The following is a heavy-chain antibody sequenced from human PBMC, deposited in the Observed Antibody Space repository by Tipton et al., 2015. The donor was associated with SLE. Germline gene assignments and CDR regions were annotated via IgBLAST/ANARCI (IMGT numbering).Heavy chain of an antibody. CDR3: ARGGGIAVAGLGDWFDP. CDR2: INHSGST. D-gene: IGHD6-19*01. Sequence: KPSETLSLTCAVYGGSFSGYYWSWIRQPPGKGLEWIGEINHSGSTNYNPSLKSRVTISVDTSKNQFSLKLSSVTAADTAVYYCARGGGIAVAGLGDWFDPWGQGTLVTVSS. V-gene: IGHV4-34*01. J-gene: IGHJ5*02. CDR1: GGSFSGYY.